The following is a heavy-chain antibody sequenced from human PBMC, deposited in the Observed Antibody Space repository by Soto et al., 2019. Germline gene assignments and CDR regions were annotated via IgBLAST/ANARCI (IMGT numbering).Heavy chain of an antibody. CDR3: ARHRDSSGVYYFDY. V-gene: IGHV4-59*08. D-gene: IGHD5-18*01. CDR2: IYYSGST. Sequence: QVQLQESGPGLVKPSETLSLTCIVSGGSISNYYWSWIRQPPGKGLEWIGYIYYSGSTNYNPSPLRRVTVPVDTSKNHFSLKLTSVTAADTAVYYWARHRDSSGVYYFDYWGQGTLVTVSS. CDR1: GGSISNYY. J-gene: IGHJ4*02.